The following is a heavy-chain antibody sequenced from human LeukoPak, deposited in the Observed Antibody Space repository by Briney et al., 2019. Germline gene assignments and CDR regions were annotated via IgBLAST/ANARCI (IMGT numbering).Heavy chain of an antibody. V-gene: IGHV4-34*01. J-gene: IGHJ4*02. Sequence: SETLSLTCAVSGVSFSGYYWSWIRQPPGKGPEWIGEISHSGRSSYNPSLKSRVTISLDTSKNQFSLKLSFVTAADTTVYYCTRTSPGIPLDFWGQGTLVSVAS. CDR2: ISHSGRS. CDR1: GVSFSGYY. CDR3: TRTSPGIPLDF. D-gene: IGHD1-26*01.